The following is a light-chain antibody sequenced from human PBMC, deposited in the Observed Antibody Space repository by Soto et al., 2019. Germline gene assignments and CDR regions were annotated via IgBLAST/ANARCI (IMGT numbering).Light chain of an antibody. J-gene: IGLJ3*02. Sequence: QSVLTQPRSVSGSPGQSVTISCTGASGDIGGYNYVSWYQHHPGKAPKLIIFDVNKRPSGVPDRFSGSKSGNTASLTISGLQVEDEADYFCGSFTTSRIWLFGGGTKLTVL. V-gene: IGLV2-11*01. CDR3: GSFTTSRIWL. CDR2: DVN. CDR1: SGDIGGYNY.